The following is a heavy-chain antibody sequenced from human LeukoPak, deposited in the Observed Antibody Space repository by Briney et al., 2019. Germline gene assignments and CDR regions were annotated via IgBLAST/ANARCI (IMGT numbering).Heavy chain of an antibody. V-gene: IGHV4-34*01. CDR3: ASYGSGSPRGFDP. CDR2: INHSGST. D-gene: IGHD3-10*01. J-gene: IGHJ5*02. Sequence: SETQSLTCAVYGGSFSGYYWSWIRQPPGKGLEWIGEINHSGSTNYNPSLKSRVTISVDTSKNQFSLKLSSVTAADTAVYYCASYGSGSPRGFDPWGQGTLVTVSS. CDR1: GGSFSGYY.